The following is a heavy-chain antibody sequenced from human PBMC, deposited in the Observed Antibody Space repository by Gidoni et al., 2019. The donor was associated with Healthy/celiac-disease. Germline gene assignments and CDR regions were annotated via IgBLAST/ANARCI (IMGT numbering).Heavy chain of an antibody. D-gene: IGHD6-19*01. Sequence: QVQLQQWGAGLLKPSETLSLTCAVYGGSFSGYYWSWIRQPPGKGLEWIGEINHSGSTNYNPSLKSRVTISVDTSKNQFSLKLSSVTAADTAVYYCARAPYPRGQWLVRGGAFDIWGQGTMVTVSS. J-gene: IGHJ3*02. CDR2: INHSGST. V-gene: IGHV4-34*01. CDR3: ARAPYPRGQWLVRGGAFDI. CDR1: GGSFSGYY.